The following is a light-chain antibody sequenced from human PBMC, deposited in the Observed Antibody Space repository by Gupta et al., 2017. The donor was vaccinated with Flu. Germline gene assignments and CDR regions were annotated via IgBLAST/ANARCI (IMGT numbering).Light chain of an antibody. CDR3: QQDDNWYT. CDR1: QSVGSD. CDR2: GAS. V-gene: IGKV3-15*01. Sequence: SPGTLSVSPGERATRSCRASQSVGSDVDWYQQRPGQAPRLLIFGASTRATGIPARFSGSGSGREFTLTISSLQSEDLAIYFWQQDDNWYTFGQGTKLEIK. J-gene: IGKJ2*01.